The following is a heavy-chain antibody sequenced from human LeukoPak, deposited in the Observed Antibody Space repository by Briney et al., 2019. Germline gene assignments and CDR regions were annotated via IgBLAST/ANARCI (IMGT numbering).Heavy chain of an antibody. D-gene: IGHD5-12*01. V-gene: IGHV4-59*08. Sequence: SETLSLTCTVSGGSISSYYWSWIRQPPGKGLEWIGYIYYSGSTNYNPSLESRVTISVDTSKNQFSLKLSSVTAADTAVYYCARVRKWQLDYWGQGTLVTVSS. CDR3: ARVRKWQLDY. J-gene: IGHJ4*02. CDR2: IYYSGST. CDR1: GGSISSYY.